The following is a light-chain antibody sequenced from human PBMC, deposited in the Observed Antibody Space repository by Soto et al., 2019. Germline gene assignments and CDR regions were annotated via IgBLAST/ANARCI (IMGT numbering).Light chain of an antibody. Sequence: HSALTQPASVSGSPGQSITISCTGTSSDVGNYNLVSWYQHHPGKAPKLMIYEVNKRPSGVSNRFSGSKSGNTASLTSSGLQAEDEADYYCCSFAGSSTSYVLFGGGTKLPVL. CDR1: SSDVGNYNL. CDR2: EVN. V-gene: IGLV2-23*02. J-gene: IGLJ2*01. CDR3: CSFAGSSTSYVL.